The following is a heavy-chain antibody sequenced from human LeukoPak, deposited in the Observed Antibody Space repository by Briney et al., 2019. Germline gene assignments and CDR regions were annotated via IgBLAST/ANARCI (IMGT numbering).Heavy chain of an antibody. V-gene: IGHV4-34*01. CDR1: GGSFSGYS. CDR3: ARSRFDAFDI. CDR2: INHSGST. D-gene: IGHD3-10*01. Sequence: SSETLSLTCAVYGGSFSGYSWSWIRQPPGKGLEWVGEINHSGSTNYNPSLKSRVTMSVDTSKNQFSLKLSSVTALDTAVYYCARSRFDAFDIWGQGTMVTVSS. J-gene: IGHJ3*02.